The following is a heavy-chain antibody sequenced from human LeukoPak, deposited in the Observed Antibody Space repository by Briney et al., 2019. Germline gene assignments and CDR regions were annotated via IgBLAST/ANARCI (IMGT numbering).Heavy chain of an antibody. CDR2: ISSSSSYT. CDR3: AVLVVPASWFDP. V-gene: IGHV3-11*06. J-gene: IGHJ5*02. Sequence: PGGSLRLSCAASGFTFSDYYMSWIRQAPGKGLEWVSYISSSSSYTNYADSVKGRFTISRDNAKNSLYLQMNSLRAEDTAVYYCAVLVVPASWFDPWGQGTLVTVSS. CDR1: GFTFSDYY. D-gene: IGHD2-2*01.